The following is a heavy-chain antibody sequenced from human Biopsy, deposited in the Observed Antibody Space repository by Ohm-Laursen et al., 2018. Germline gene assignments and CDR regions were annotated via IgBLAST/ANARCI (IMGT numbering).Heavy chain of an antibody. D-gene: IGHD3-10*01. CDR3: ARDPRYGYGSYFDY. CDR1: GYTFTGYH. CDR2: ISPKSGGT. J-gene: IGHJ4*02. V-gene: IGHV1-2*02. Sequence: ASVKVSCKASGYTFTGYHVHWVRQAPGQGLEWMGWISPKSGGTNYAQKFQGNITMTKNTSMSTAYMGLSRLRSDDTAVYYCARDPRYGYGSYFDYWGQGTLVAVSS.